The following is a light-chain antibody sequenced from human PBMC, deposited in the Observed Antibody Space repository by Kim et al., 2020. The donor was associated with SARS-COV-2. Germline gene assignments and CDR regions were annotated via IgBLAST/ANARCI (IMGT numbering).Light chain of an antibody. J-gene: IGLJ1*01. Sequence: CSGGGSTIGRYFVSCYQHGPGTAPNLLIYRNVQRPSGVLDRFSGSKSGTSASLAISGLRSEDEAEYFCAAWDENLNGYVFGSGTKVTVL. CDR3: AAWDENLNGYV. V-gene: IGLV1-47*01. CDR1: GSTIGRYF. CDR2: RNV.